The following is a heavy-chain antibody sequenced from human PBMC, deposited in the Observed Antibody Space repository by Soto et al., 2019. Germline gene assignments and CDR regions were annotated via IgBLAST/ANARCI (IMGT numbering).Heavy chain of an antibody. CDR3: AKDGAVTDYTYLDY. J-gene: IGHJ4*02. CDR1: GFNFDDYS. D-gene: IGHD4-4*01. Sequence: GGSLRLSCTASGFNFDDYSMHWVRQAPGKGLEWVSLISWGGRSTYYADSVQGRFTVSRDDSKNSLYLQMNSLTTEDTAFYYCAKDGAVTDYTYLDYWGQGALVTVSS. CDR2: ISWGGRST. V-gene: IGHV3-43*01.